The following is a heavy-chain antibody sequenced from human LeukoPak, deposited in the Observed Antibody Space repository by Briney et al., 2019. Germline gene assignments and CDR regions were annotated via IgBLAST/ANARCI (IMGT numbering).Heavy chain of an antibody. CDR1: GGTFSSYA. D-gene: IGHD3-22*01. CDR3: ARASYSSGYYHDAFDI. Sequence: SVKVSCKASGGTFSSYAISWVRQAPGQGLEWVGGIIPIFGTANYAQKFQGRVTITTDESTSTAYMELSSLRSEDTAVYYCARASYSSGYYHDAFDIWGQGTMVTVSS. V-gene: IGHV1-69*05. J-gene: IGHJ3*02. CDR2: IIPIFGTA.